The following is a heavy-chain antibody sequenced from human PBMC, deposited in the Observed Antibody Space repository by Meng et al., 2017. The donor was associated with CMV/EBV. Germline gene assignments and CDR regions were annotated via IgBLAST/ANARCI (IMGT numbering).Heavy chain of an antibody. CDR2: IRYDGSNK. CDR3: AKDSGSRAAPGRLYFDY. V-gene: IGHV3-30*02. CDR1: GFTFSSYG. J-gene: IGHJ4*02. Sequence: GESLKISCAASGFTFSSYGMHWVRQAPGKGLEWVAFIRYDGSNKYYADSVKGRFTISRDNSKNTLYLQMNSLRAEDTAVYYCAKDSGSRAAPGRLYFDYWGQGTLVTVS. D-gene: IGHD2-15*01.